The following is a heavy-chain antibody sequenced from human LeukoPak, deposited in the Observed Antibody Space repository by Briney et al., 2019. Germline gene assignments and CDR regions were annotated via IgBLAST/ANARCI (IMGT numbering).Heavy chain of an antibody. Sequence: PGGSLRLYCAASGFTFSEYAMNWVRQAPGKGLEWPSGVTARGTVRYYADSVRGRFFASRDNSKSTLYLQMGSLRAEDTAFYYCAKLLVDLSPGGNYVFDLWGPGTLVTVSS. CDR1: GFTFSEYA. J-gene: IGHJ4*02. CDR2: VTARGTVR. D-gene: IGHD4-23*01. CDR3: AKLLVDLSPGGNYVFDL. V-gene: IGHV3-23*01.